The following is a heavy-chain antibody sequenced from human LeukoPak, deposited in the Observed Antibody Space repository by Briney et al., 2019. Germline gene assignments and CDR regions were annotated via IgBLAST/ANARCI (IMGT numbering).Heavy chain of an antibody. CDR3: ARDNSVGDVAWWFDP. J-gene: IGHJ5*02. D-gene: IGHD1-26*01. CDR1: GYTFTSYG. Sequence: GASVKVSCKASGYTFTSYGISWVRQAPGQGLEWMGWISGYNGNTNYAQNLQGRVTMTTDTSTSTVYMELRSLRSDDTAVYYCARDNSVGDVAWWFDPWGQGTLVTVSS. CDR2: ISGYNGNT. V-gene: IGHV1-18*01.